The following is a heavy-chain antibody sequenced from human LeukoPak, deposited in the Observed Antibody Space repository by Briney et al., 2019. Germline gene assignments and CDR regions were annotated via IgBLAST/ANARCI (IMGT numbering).Heavy chain of an antibody. CDR2: TYYWSKWYN. Sequence: SQTLSLTCAISGDSVSSYSAAWNWIRQSPSRGLEWLGRTYYWSKWYNDYAVPVKSRISINPDTSKNQFSLQLSSVTPEDTAVYYCARIGYDTPDVDYWGQGTLVTVSS. CDR1: GDSVSSYSAA. J-gene: IGHJ4*02. CDR3: ARIGYDTPDVDY. D-gene: IGHD2-15*01. V-gene: IGHV6-1*01.